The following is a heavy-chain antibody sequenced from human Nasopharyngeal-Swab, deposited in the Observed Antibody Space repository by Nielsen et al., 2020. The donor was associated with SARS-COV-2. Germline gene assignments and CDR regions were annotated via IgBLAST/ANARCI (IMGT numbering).Heavy chain of an antibody. D-gene: IGHD3-3*01. CDR1: GFTFSSYS. CDR3: ARAPTSTIFGVVTMFDY. J-gene: IGHJ4*02. Sequence: GESLKISCAASGFTFSSYSMNWVRQAPGKGLEWVSSISSSSSYIYYADSVKGRFTISRDNAKNSLYLQMNSLRAEDTAVYYCARAPTSTIFGVVTMFDYWGQGTLVTVSS. CDR2: ISSSSSYI. V-gene: IGHV3-21*01.